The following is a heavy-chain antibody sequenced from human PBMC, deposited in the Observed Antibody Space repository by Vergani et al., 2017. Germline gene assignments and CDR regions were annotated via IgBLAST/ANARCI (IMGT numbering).Heavy chain of an antibody. Sequence: QVQLQESGPRLVQPSETLSLTCSVSSGSISNSGYYWSWIRQPPGKGLEFIGYIYYTGKTYYNPSLKSRLSVSVDKSKNQFSLRLSSVTAADTAVYYCTRHWAVVAANNWFDPWGQGTLVTVSS. CDR2: IYYTGKT. CDR1: SGSISNSGYY. J-gene: IGHJ5*02. V-gene: IGHV4-30-4*01. D-gene: IGHD2-15*01. CDR3: TRHWAVVAANNWFDP.